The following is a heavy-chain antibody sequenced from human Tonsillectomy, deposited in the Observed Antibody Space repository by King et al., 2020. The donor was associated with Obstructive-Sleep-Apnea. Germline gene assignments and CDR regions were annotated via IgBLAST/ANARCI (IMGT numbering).Heavy chain of an antibody. CDR1: GFTFSNFA. Sequence: VQLVESGGGVVQPGTSLRLSCAASGFTFSNFAMHWVRQAPGKGLEWVAVMSHDENSKYYAASVKGRFTISRDSSKNTLFLQMSSLRAEDTAVYYCANDHGYSGAQYYFDYWGQGTLVTVSS. J-gene: IGHJ4*02. D-gene: IGHD6-25*01. V-gene: IGHV3-30*18. CDR2: MSHDENSK. CDR3: ANDHGYSGAQYYFDY.